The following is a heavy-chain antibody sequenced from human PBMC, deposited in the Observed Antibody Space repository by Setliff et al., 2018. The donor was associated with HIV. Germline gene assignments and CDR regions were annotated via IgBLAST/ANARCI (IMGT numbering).Heavy chain of an antibody. CDR2: IIPIFGTA. J-gene: IGHJ4*02. Sequence: ASVKVSCKASGYSFSSYGISWVRQAPGQGLEWMGRIIPIFGTANYAQKFQGRVTITADKSTSTAYMELRSLRSDDTAVYYCARMLVWGRFDYWGQGTLVTVSS. V-gene: IGHV1-69*06. D-gene: IGHD6-13*01. CDR3: ARMLVWGRFDY. CDR1: GYSFSSYG.